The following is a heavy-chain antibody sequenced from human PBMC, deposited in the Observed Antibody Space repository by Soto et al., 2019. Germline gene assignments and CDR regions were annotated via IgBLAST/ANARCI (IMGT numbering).Heavy chain of an antibody. D-gene: IGHD3-3*01. V-gene: IGHV1-69*01. CDR2: ISTIFGTA. J-gene: IGHJ6*02. CDR3: ARTRPPYYDFWSGYYYYYYGMDV. Sequence: QVQLVQSGAEVKKPGSSVQVSCKASGGTFSSYAISWVRQAPGQGLEWMGGISTIFGTANYAQKFQGRVRLTADESTSAAYMEVRSLRSEDTAVYYCARTRPPYYDFWSGYYYYYYGMDVWRQGTTVTVSS. CDR1: GGTFSSYA.